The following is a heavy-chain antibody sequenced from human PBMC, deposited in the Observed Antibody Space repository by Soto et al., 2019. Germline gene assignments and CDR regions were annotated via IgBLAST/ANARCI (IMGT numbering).Heavy chain of an antibody. CDR1: GDSISSSNYY. CDR3: ARWGYYGSGTHSHYYYGMDV. J-gene: IGHJ6*02. D-gene: IGHD3-10*01. Sequence: SETLSLTCTVSGDSISSSNYYWGWIRQPPGKGLDWIGSIYYSGNTFHNPSLKSRVTISVDTSKNQFSLKLTSVTAADTAVYYCARWGYYGSGTHSHYYYGMDVWGQGTTVTGSS. CDR2: IYYSGNT. V-gene: IGHV4-39*01.